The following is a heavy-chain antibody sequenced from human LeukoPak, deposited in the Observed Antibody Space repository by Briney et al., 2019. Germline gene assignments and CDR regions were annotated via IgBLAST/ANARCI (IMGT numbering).Heavy chain of an antibody. J-gene: IGHJ4*02. V-gene: IGHV4-59*01. D-gene: IGHD1-14*01. CDR3: VRANHFDY. Sequence: SETLSLTCTVSGGSISGYYWSWFRRPPGKGLEWIGDIYYSGSTNYNPSLKSRVTISVDTSKNQFSLKLSSVTAADTAVYYCVRANHFDYWGQGTLVTVSS. CDR2: IYYSGST. CDR1: GGSISGYY.